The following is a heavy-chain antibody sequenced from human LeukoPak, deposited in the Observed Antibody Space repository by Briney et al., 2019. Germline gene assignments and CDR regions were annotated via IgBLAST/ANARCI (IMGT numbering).Heavy chain of an antibody. J-gene: IGHJ4*02. Sequence: GGSLRLSCAASGFTFSSYSMNWVRRAPGKGLEWVSYIGSGSTAIYYADSVKGRFTISRDNAENSLYLQMNSLRDEDTAVYYCARVAVTTDYWGRGTLVTVSS. D-gene: IGHD4-17*01. V-gene: IGHV3-48*02. CDR1: GFTFSSYS. CDR2: IGSGSTAI. CDR3: ARVAVTTDY.